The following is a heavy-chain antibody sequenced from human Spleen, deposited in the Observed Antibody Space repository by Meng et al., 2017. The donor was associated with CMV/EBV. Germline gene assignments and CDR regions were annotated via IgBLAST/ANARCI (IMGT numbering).Heavy chain of an antibody. V-gene: IGHV3-30-3*01. J-gene: IGHJ4*02. Sequence: GGSLRLSCAASGFTFSDYPMHWVRQAPGKGLEWVAVVSYDGDNKYYADSVRGRFTISRDNSKNTLYLQMNSLTAEDTAVFYCAREGSNWYHYFDFWGQGTLVTVSS. CDR3: AREGSNWYHYFDF. D-gene: IGHD6-13*01. CDR1: GFTFSDYP. CDR2: VSYDGDNK.